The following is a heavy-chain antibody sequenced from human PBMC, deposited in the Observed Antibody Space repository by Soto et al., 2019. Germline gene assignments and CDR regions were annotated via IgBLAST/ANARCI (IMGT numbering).Heavy chain of an antibody. CDR2: IKSKTDGGTT. CDR3: TTEGGAGDDYSKRGTFDC. Sequence: PGGSLRLSCAASGFTFTNAWMSWVRQAPGKGLEWVGRIKSKTDGGTTYYIAPVKGRFTISRDDSKNTLYLQMNSLKTEDTAVYYCTTEGGAGDDYSKRGTFDCWGQGTLVTVSS. D-gene: IGHD4-4*01. CDR1: GFTFTNAW. V-gene: IGHV3-15*01. J-gene: IGHJ5*01.